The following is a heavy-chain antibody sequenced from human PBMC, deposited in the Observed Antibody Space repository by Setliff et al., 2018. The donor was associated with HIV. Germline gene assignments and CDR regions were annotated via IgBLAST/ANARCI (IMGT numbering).Heavy chain of an antibody. CDR3: ARGRSCSSSSCYLVYYYYYGMDV. Sequence: SETLSLPCAVYGGSFSGYYWSWIRQPPGKGLEWIGEIIHTGSTNYNPSLKSRVTISVDTSKNQFSLRLSSVTAADTAVYYCARGRSCSSSSCYLVYYYYYGMDVWGHGSTGTVSS. CDR2: IIHTGST. D-gene: IGHD2-2*01. J-gene: IGHJ6*02. V-gene: IGHV4-34*01. CDR1: GGSFSGYY.